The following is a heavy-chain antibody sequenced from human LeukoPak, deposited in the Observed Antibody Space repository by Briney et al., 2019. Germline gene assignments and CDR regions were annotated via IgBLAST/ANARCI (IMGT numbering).Heavy chain of an antibody. CDR2: ISAYNGNT. Sequence: ASVKVSCKASGYTFTSYGISWVRQAPGQGLEWMGWISAYNGNTNYAQKLQGRVTMTTDTSTSTAYMELRSLRSDDTAVYYCAREGSDYIWGSYRFLEHYFDYWGQGTLVTVSS. D-gene: IGHD3-16*02. CDR3: AREGSDYIWGSYRFLEHYFDY. J-gene: IGHJ4*02. CDR1: GYTFTSYG. V-gene: IGHV1-18*01.